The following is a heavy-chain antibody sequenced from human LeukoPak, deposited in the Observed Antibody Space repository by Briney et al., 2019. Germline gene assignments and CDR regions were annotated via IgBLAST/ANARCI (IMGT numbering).Heavy chain of an antibody. D-gene: IGHD5-18*01. Sequence: GGSLRLSCAASGFTFSSYAMSWVRQAPGKGLEWVSAISGSGGSTNYADSVQGRFTISRDNAKNTLYLHMNNLRVEDTAVYYCTRPFSGYFYGSFDYWGQGILVTVSS. V-gene: IGHV3-23*01. CDR2: ISGSGGST. CDR1: GFTFSSYA. J-gene: IGHJ4*02. CDR3: TRPFSGYFYGSFDY.